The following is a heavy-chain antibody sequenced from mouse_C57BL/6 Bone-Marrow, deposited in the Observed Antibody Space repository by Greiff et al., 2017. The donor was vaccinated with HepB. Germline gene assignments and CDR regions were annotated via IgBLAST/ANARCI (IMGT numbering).Heavy chain of an antibody. CDR3: ARCNDNYFDY. CDR2: IDPEDGEI. D-gene: IGHD2-1*01. J-gene: IGHJ2*01. V-gene: IGHV14-2*01. CDR1: GFNIKDYY. Sequence: EVQLQQSGAELVKPGASVKLSCTASGFNIKDYYMHWVKQRTEQGLEWIGRIDPEDGEIKYAAKFQGKATITADTSSNTAYLQLSSLTSEDTAVYYDARCNDNYFDYWGQGTTLTVSS.